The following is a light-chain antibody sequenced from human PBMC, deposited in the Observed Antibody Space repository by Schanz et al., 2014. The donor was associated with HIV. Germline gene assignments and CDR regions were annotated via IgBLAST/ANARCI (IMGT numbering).Light chain of an antibody. CDR3: QQYNDRSYT. V-gene: IGKV1-5*03. Sequence: IQMTQSPSTVSASVGDRVTITCRASQTIGRLMAWYQQKPGRAPKLLIYQASTLETGVPSRFSGSGSGTSFTLTISSLQPEDFATYYCQQYNDRSYTFGQGTKLEIK. CDR1: QTIGRL. J-gene: IGKJ2*01. CDR2: QAS.